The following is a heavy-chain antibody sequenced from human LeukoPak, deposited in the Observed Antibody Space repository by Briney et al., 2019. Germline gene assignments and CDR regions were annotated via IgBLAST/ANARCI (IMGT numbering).Heavy chain of an antibody. Sequence: SETLSLTCTVSGGSISSYYWSWLRQPPGKGLEWIGYIYYSGSTNYNPSLKSRVTISADTSKNQFSLKLSSVTAADTAVYYCARDPGSTGIAARRPGGYWGQGTLVTVSS. CDR3: ARDPGSTGIAARRPGGY. CDR1: GGSISSYY. CDR2: IYYSGST. D-gene: IGHD6-6*01. V-gene: IGHV4-59*01. J-gene: IGHJ4*02.